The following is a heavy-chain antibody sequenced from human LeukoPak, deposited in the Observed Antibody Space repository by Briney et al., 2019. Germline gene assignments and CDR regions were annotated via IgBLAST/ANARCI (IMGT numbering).Heavy chain of an antibody. CDR2: IIPIFGTA. V-gene: IGHV1-69*13. CDR3: ARVILYCSSTSCKSDAFDI. D-gene: IGHD2-2*01. Sequence: SVKVSCKASGGTFSSYAISWVRQAPGQGLEWMGGIIPIFGTANYGQKFQGRVTITPDESTSTAYMELSSLRSEDTAVYSCARVILYCSSTSCKSDAFDIWGQGTMVTVSS. CDR1: GGTFSSYA. J-gene: IGHJ3*02.